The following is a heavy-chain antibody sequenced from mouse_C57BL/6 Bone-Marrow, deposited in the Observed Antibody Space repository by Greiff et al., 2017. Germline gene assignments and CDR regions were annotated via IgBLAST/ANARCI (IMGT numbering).Heavy chain of an antibody. CDR1: GFSLTSYG. CDR3: ARNHPIMITNYYYAMDY. Sequence: QVQLKESGPGLVQPSQSLSITCTVSGFSLTSYGVHWVRQSPGKGLEWLGVIWSGGSTDYNAAFISRLSISKDNSKSQVFFKMNSLQADDTAIYYCARNHPIMITNYYYAMDYWGQGTSVTVSS. J-gene: IGHJ4*01. D-gene: IGHD2-4*01. CDR2: IWSGGST. V-gene: IGHV2-2*01.